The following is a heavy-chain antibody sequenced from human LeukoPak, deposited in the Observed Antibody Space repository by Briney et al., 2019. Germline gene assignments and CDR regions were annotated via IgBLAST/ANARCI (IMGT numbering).Heavy chain of an antibody. V-gene: IGHV4-61*02. Sequence: SETLSLICTVSGGSISGSSYYWSWIRQPAGKGLEWIGRIYTSGSTYYNPSLKSRVTISVDTSKNQFSLKLSSVTAADTAVYYCARKDGDRYYYYYMDVWGKGTTVTISS. D-gene: IGHD4-17*01. J-gene: IGHJ6*03. CDR2: IYTSGST. CDR1: GGSISGSSYY. CDR3: ARKDGDRYYYYYMDV.